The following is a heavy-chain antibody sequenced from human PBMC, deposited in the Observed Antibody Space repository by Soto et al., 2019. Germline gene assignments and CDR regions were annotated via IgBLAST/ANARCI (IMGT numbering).Heavy chain of an antibody. D-gene: IGHD3-16*01. CDR3: ARGPGIMAKIDY. CDR1: GGSISSGGYY. V-gene: IGHV4-31*03. Sequence: QVQLLESGPGLVKPSQTLSLTCTVSGGSISSGGYYWSWIRQHPGKGLEWIGYIYYSGSTYYNPSLKSRVTISVDTSKNQFSPTLSSVTAADTAVYYCARGPGIMAKIDYWGQGTLVTVSS. J-gene: IGHJ4*02. CDR2: IYYSGST.